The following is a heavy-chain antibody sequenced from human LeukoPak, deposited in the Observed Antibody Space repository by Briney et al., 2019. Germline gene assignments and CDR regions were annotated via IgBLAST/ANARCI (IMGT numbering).Heavy chain of an antibody. CDR1: GFTFSDYN. CDR2: ISGSGGST. J-gene: IGHJ4*02. CDR3: AKDVGPGSLIPRRDY. V-gene: IGHV3-23*01. D-gene: IGHD3-10*01. Sequence: GGSLRLSCAASGFTFSDYNMHWVRQAPGKGLEWVSAISGSGGSTYYADSVKGRFTISRDNSKNTLYLQMNSLRAEDTAVYYCAKDVGPGSLIPRRDYWGQGTLVTVSS.